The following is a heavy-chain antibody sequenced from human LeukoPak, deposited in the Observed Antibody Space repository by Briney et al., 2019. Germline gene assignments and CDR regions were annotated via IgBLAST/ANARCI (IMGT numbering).Heavy chain of an antibody. D-gene: IGHD6-6*01. V-gene: IGHV3-23*01. CDR2: ISGSAIST. CDR1: GFTFSDHY. J-gene: IGHJ3*02. Sequence: GGSLRLSCAASGFTFSDHYMDWVRQAPGKGLEWVSTISGSAISTDYADSVKGRFTISRDNSKNSLYLRMNSLRAEDTAVYYCARHTSSSARTNAFDIWGQGTMVTVSS. CDR3: ARHTSSSARTNAFDI.